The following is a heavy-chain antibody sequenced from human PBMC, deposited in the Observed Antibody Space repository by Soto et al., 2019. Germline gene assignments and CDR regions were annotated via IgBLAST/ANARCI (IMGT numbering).Heavy chain of an antibody. V-gene: IGHV4-59*01. CDR1: GGSISSYY. Sequence: PSETLSLTCTVPGGSISSYYWSWIRQPPGKGLEWIGYIYYSGSTNYNPSLKSRVTISVDTSKNQFSLKLSSVTAADTAVYYCARYRGGSFYFDYWGQGTLVTVSS. CDR2: IYYSGST. D-gene: IGHD1-26*01. J-gene: IGHJ4*02. CDR3: ARYRGGSFYFDY.